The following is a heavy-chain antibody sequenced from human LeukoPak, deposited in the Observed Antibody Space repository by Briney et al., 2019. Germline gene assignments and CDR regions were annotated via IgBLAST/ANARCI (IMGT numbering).Heavy chain of an antibody. J-gene: IGHJ4*02. CDR2: IYYSGST. Sequence: SETLSLTCTVSGGSIGSDYWSWIRQPPGKGLEWIGYIYYSGSTNYNPSLKSRVTMSVDTSKNQFSLRLSSVTAADTAVYYCARGDTAIPRYWGQGTLVTVSS. CDR1: GGSIGSDY. D-gene: IGHD5-18*01. V-gene: IGHV4-59*01. CDR3: ARGDTAIPRY.